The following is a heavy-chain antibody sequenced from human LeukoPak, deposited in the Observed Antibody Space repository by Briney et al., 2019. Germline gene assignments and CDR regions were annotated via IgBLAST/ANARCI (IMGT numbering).Heavy chain of an antibody. D-gene: IGHD4-17*01. CDR3: ARGYPSTLYKADYAHPYYLDY. J-gene: IGHJ4*02. Sequence: SVKVSCKASGGTFSSYIIKWVRQAPGQGLEWMGGIIPMFGTTIYAQKFQGRVTITADKSTSTAYMELSSLRSEDTAVYYCARGYPSTLYKADYAHPYYLDYWGQGTLVTVSS. CDR1: GGTFSSYI. CDR2: IIPMFGTT. V-gene: IGHV1-69*06.